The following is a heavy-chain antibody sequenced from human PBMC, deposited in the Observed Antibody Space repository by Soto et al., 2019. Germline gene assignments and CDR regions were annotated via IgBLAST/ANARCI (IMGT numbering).Heavy chain of an antibody. CDR2: IGSSGGDT. D-gene: IGHD3-10*02. CDR3: TKTIFVSSGSFDS. J-gene: IGHJ4*02. CDR1: GFRFSNYM. Sequence: PGGSLRLSCVASGFRFSNYMMNWVRQAAGKGPEWVSAIGSSGGDTHYADSVRGRATISRDNSRNTLYLQMNNLRADDTAIYYCTKTIFVSSGSFDSWGQGTLVTVSS. V-gene: IGHV3-23*01.